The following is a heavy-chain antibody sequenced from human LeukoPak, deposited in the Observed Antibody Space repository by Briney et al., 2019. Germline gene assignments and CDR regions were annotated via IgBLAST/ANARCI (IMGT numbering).Heavy chain of an antibody. Sequence: SVKVSCKASGCTFSSYAISWVRQAPGQGLEWMGGIIPIFGTANYAQKFQGRVTITADESTSTAYMELSSLRSEDTAVYYCARVRDGSNNYFDYWGQGTLVTVSS. D-gene: IGHD5-24*01. J-gene: IGHJ4*02. CDR3: ARVRDGSNNYFDY. CDR1: GCTFSSYA. CDR2: IIPIFGTA. V-gene: IGHV1-69*13.